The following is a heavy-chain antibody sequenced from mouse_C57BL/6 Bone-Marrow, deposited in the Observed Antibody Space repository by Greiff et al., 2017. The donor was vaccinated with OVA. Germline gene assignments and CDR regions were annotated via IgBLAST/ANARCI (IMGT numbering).Heavy chain of an antibody. J-gene: IGHJ1*03. Sequence: QVQLQQPGAELVRPGSSVKLSCKASGYTFTSYWMDWVKQRPGQGLEWIGNIYPSDSETHYNQKFKDKATLTVDKSSSTAYMQLSSLTSEDSAVYYCARALLIPYWYFDVWGTGTTVTVSS. V-gene: IGHV1-61*01. D-gene: IGHD2-10*01. CDR2: IYPSDSET. CDR3: ARALLIPYWYFDV. CDR1: GYTFTSYW.